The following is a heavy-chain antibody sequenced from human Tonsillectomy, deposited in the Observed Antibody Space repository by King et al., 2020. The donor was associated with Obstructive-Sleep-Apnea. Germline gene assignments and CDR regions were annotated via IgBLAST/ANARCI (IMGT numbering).Heavy chain of an antibody. CDR2: ISSSSYI. Sequence: VQLVESGGGLVKPGGSLRLSCAASGVTFISYKMNWVRQAPGKGLELVSSISSSSYIYYADSVKGRFTISRDNAKNSLYLQMNSLIAEDTAVYYCARDQGIVLMVQGGQGTLVTVSS. CDR3: ARDQGIVLMVQ. V-gene: IGHV3-21*01. D-gene: IGHD2-8*01. CDR1: GVTFISYK. J-gene: IGHJ4*02.